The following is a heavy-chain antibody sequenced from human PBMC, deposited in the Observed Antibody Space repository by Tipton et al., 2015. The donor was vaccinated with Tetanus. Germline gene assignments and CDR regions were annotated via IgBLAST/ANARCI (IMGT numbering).Heavy chain of an antibody. J-gene: IGHJ1*01. V-gene: IGHV3-48*01. D-gene: IGHD2-2*01. CDR2: INSGSSGL. Sequence: SLRLSCAGYGFTFSRYSMNWVRQAPGKGLEWLSYINSGSSGLYYADSVKGRFTISRDNAKNTLYLQMNSLRAEDTAVYYCANLPVGQHWGQGTLVTVSS. CDR1: GFTFSRYS. CDR3: ANLPVGQH.